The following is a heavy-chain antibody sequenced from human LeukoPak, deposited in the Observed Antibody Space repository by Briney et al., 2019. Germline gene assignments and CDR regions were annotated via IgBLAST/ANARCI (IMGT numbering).Heavy chain of an antibody. CDR2: ISSSSSYI. J-gene: IGHJ4*02. D-gene: IGHD2-15*01. CDR1: GFTFNNAW. CDR3: ARDSGVAVDAY. V-gene: IGHV3-21*01. Sequence: GGSLRLSCAASGFTFNNAWMSWVRQAPGKGLEWVSSISSSSSYIYYADSVKGRFTISRDNAKNSLYLQMNSLRAEDTAVYYCARDSGVAVDAYWGQGTLVTVSS.